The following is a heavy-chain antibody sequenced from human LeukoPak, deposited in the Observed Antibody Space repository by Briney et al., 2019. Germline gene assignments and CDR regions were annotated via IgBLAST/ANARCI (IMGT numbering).Heavy chain of an antibody. CDR2: IYYSGST. CDR1: GGSISSSSYY. CDR3: AAIDLNAAAGTWKRHSYYFDY. D-gene: IGHD6-13*01. J-gene: IGHJ4*02. Sequence: SETLSLTCTVSGGSISSSSYYWGWIRQPPGKGLEWIGSIYYSGSTYYNPSLKSRVTISVDTSKNQFSLKLSSVTAADTAVYYCAAIDLNAAAGTWKRHSYYFDYWGQGTLVTVSS. V-gene: IGHV4-39*01.